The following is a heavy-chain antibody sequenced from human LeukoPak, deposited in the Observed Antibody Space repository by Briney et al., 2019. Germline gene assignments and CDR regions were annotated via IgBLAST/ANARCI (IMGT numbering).Heavy chain of an antibody. Sequence: PGGSLRLSCVASGLTFSSYGMNWVRQAPGKGLEWVSAISGSGDSTYHADSVRGRFTVSRDNSKNTLYLQMKSLSAEDTAVYYCAKVTGSGSYLADAFDIWGHGTVVTVSS. V-gene: IGHV3-23*01. CDR2: ISGSGDST. J-gene: IGHJ3*02. D-gene: IGHD3-10*01. CDR3: AKVTGSGSYLADAFDI. CDR1: GLTFSSYG.